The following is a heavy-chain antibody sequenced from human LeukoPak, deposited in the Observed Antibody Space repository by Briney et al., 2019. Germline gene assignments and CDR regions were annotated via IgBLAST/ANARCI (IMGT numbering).Heavy chain of an antibody. J-gene: IGHJ6*04. V-gene: IGHV3-30*04. CDR3: ARDGPSALTDYYYGMDV. CDR2: ISYDGSNK. Sequence: GGSLRLSCAASGFTFSSYAMHWVRQAPGKGLEWVAVISYDGSNKYYADSVKGRFTISRDNSKNTLYLQMNSLRAEDTAVYYCARDGPSALTDYYYGMDVWGKGTTVTVSS. CDR1: GFTFSSYA.